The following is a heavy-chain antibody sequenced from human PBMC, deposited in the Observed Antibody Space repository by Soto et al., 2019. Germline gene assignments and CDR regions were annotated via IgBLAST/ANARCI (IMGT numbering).Heavy chain of an antibody. V-gene: IGHV1-18*01. D-gene: IGHD1-20*01. J-gene: IGHJ4*02. CDR1: GYTFINYD. Sequence: ASVKVSCKASGYTFINYDISWLRQAPGQGLEWMGWSSPYNGNTNYAHTFQGRVTITADTSASSGYMELRSLRSDDTAVYFCARGRITDLGTFDYWGQGTLVTVSS. CDR3: ARGRITDLGTFDY. CDR2: SSPYNGNT.